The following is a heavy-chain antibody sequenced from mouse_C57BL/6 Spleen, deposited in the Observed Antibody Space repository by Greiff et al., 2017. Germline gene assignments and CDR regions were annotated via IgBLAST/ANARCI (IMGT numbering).Heavy chain of an antibody. Sequence: EVKLMESGGGLVKPGGSLKLSCAASGFTFSSYAMSWVRQTPEKRLEWVATISDGGSYTYYPDNVKGRFTISRDNAKNNLYLQMSHLKSEDTAMYYCARESSDSSGYFDYWGQGTTLTVSS. CDR2: ISDGGSYT. V-gene: IGHV5-4*01. CDR1: GFTFSSYA. D-gene: IGHD3-2*02. J-gene: IGHJ2*01. CDR3: ARESSDSSGYFDY.